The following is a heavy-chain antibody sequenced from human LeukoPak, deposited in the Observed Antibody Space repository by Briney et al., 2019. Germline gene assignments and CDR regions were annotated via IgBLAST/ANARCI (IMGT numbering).Heavy chain of an antibody. D-gene: IGHD1/OR15-1a*01. CDR1: GYIFTSYW. J-gene: IGHJ3*02. V-gene: IGHV5-51*01. CDR2: IYPGDSDT. Sequence: GESLKISCKGSGYIFTSYWIGWVRQMPGKGLEWMGSIYPGDSDTRYSPSFQGQVTISADKSVSTAYLQWSSLKASDTAMYYCARLRGRQTTDAFDIWGQGTMVTVSS. CDR3: ARLRGRQTTDAFDI.